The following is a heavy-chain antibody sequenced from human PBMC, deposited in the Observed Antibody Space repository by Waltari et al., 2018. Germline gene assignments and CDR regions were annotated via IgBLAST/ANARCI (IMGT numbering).Heavy chain of an antibody. CDR2: IYYSGST. CDR1: GGSISSSSYY. V-gene: IGHV4-39*07. J-gene: IGHJ4*02. CDR3: ARGRERRTFDY. D-gene: IGHD1-1*01. Sequence: QLQLQESGPGLVKPSETLSLTCTVSGGSISSSSYYWGWIRQPPGKGLEWIGSIYYSGSTYYNPSLKSRVTISVDTSKNQFSLKLSSVTAADTAVYYCARGRERRTFDYWGQGTLVTVSS.